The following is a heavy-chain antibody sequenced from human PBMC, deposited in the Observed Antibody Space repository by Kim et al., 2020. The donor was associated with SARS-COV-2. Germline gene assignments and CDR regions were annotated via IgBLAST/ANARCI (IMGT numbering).Heavy chain of an antibody. CDR3: AQDSGYSSSSEGY. J-gene: IGHJ4*02. D-gene: IGHD6-6*01. V-gene: IGHV3-23*01. Sequence: YADTGKGRFTISRENSKNTLYLQMNSLRAEDTAVYYCAQDSGYSSSSEGYWGQGTLVTVSS.